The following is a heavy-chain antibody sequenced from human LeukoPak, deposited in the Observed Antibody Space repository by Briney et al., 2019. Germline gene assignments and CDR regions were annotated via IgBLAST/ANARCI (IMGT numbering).Heavy chain of an antibody. D-gene: IGHD1-26*01. Sequence: GGSLRLSCAASGFTFSSYAMSWVRQAPGKGLEWVSVISSGGGKTYYADSVKGRFTISRDNSKNTLYLQMNSLRAEDTAVYYCARGPLANNPDDYWGQGTLVTVSS. CDR2: ISSGGGKT. J-gene: IGHJ4*02. CDR3: ARGPLANNPDDY. CDR1: GFTFSSYA. V-gene: IGHV3-23*01.